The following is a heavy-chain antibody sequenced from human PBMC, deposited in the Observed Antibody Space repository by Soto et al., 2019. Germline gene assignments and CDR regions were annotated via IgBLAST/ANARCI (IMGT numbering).Heavy chain of an antibody. V-gene: IGHV3-43*01. CDR1: GFTFDDYT. J-gene: IGHJ2*01. D-gene: IGHD3-16*01. CDR3: AIGGDYWYFDL. Sequence: EMQLVESGGVVVQPGGSLRLSCAASGFTFDDYTMHWVRQVPGKGLDWVSTISWDGGTTYYADSVKGRFTISRDNSKHSLYLQMNGLRTEDSALYYCAIGGDYWYFDLWGRGTLATVSS. CDR2: ISWDGGTT.